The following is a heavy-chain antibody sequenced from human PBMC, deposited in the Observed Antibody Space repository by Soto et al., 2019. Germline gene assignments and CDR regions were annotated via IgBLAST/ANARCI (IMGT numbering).Heavy chain of an antibody. CDR2: ITSSGSDV. D-gene: IGHD6-19*01. Sequence: VQLLESGGGLVQPGGSLRLSCAASGFTFSGSAMTWVRQAPGKWLEYVSSITSSGSDVFHAASVKGRFTMSRDNSKNMLYLQMDSLRDEDTAVYYCAKEGYDSGWEWDSWGQGALVTVSS. CDR3: AKEGYDSGWEWDS. V-gene: IGHV3-23*01. J-gene: IGHJ4*02. CDR1: GFTFSGSA.